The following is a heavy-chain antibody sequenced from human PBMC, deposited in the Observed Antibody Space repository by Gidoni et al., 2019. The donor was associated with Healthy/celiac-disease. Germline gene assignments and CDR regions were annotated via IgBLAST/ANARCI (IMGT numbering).Heavy chain of an antibody. V-gene: IGHV4-34*01. CDR1: GWSFTGVY. D-gene: IGHD2-21*02. Sequence: VQLQQSGAGLLMPSVTLSLTCALYGWSFTGVYWSWIRQPPGKVLEWIGEINHSGSTNYNPSLKSRVTISVDTSKNQFSLKLSSVTAADTAVYYCASLGAYCGGDCYSPWGMDVWGQGTTVTVSS. CDR2: INHSGST. CDR3: ASLGAYCGGDCYSPWGMDV. J-gene: IGHJ6*02.